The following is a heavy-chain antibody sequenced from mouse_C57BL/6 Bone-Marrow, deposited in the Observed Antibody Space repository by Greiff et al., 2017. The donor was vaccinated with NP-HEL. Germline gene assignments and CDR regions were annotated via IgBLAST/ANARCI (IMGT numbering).Heavy chain of an antibody. CDR1: GFTFSNYW. CDR3: TAYYRYFDV. CDR2: IRLKSDNYAT. J-gene: IGHJ1*03. D-gene: IGHD2-12*01. Sequence: EVKVVESGGGLVQPGGSMKLSCVASGFTFSNYWMNWVRQSPEKGLEWVAQIRLKSDNYATHYAESVKGRFTISRDDSKSSVYLQMNNLRAEDTGIYYCTAYYRYFDVWGTGTTVTVSS. V-gene: IGHV6-3*01.